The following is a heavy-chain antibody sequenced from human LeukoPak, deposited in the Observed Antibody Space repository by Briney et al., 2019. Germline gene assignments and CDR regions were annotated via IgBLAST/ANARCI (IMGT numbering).Heavy chain of an antibody. CDR1: GFTFSSCG. D-gene: IGHD2-2*01. CDR3: AKDLSSSSSSADY. J-gene: IGHJ4*02. Sequence: GGSLRPSCAASGFTFSSCGMHWVRQAPGKGLEWVAFIRYDGSNKYYADSVKGRFTISRDNSKNTLYLQMNSLRAEDTAVYYCAKDLSSSSSSADYWGQGTLVTVSS. CDR2: IRYDGSNK. V-gene: IGHV3-30*02.